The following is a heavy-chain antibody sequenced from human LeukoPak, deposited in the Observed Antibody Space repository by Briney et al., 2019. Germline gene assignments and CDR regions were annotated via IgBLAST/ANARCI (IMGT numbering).Heavy chain of an antibody. D-gene: IGHD3-16*01. CDR3: ASLGEGALDN. Sequence: GGSLRLSCEASGFTFSSYSMNWVRQAPGKGLEWISYISTSTTTIYYANSVKGRFTISRDNAKKSLYLQMNSLRVEDTGVYYFASLGEGALDNWGQGTLVTVSS. J-gene: IGHJ4*02. CDR2: ISTSTTTI. CDR1: GFTFSSYS. V-gene: IGHV3-48*01.